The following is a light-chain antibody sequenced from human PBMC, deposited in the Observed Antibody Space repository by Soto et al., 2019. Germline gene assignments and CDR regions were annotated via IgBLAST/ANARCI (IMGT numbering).Light chain of an antibody. Sequence: EIVLTQSPGTLSLSPGERATLSCRASQSVSNNYLAWYQQKPGQAPRLLIYGASSRATGIPDRFSGSGSGTDFTLTISRMEPQDFAVYYCQQYGSSPKTFGPGTKVDI. CDR2: GAS. J-gene: IGKJ3*01. CDR1: QSVSNNY. CDR3: QQYGSSPKT. V-gene: IGKV3-20*01.